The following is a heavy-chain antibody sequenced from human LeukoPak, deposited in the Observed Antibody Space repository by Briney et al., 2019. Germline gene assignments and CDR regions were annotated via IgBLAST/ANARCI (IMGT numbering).Heavy chain of an antibody. J-gene: IGHJ4*02. Sequence: GGSLRLSCAASGFTFSHAWMNWVRQAPGKELEWISRIRSDGTTDYAAPVKGRLTISRDDSKNTVYLQMDSLRAEDTAVYYCAADTPSITAQIDYWGQGTLVTVSS. CDR2: IRSDGTT. V-gene: IGHV3-15*01. CDR3: AADTPSITAQIDY. CDR1: GFTFSHAW. D-gene: IGHD5-18*01.